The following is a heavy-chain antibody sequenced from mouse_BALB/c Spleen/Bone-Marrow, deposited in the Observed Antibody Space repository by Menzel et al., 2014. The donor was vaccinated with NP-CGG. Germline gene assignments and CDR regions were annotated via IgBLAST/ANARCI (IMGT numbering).Heavy chain of an antibody. Sequence: EVKLMESGAELVKPGASVKLSCTASGFNIKDTYMHWVKQRPEQGLEWIGRIDPANGNTKYDPKFQGKATITADTSSNTAYLQLSSLTSEDTAVYYCASYVYGYYFDYRGQGTTLTVSS. V-gene: IGHV14-3*02. D-gene: IGHD2-2*01. J-gene: IGHJ2*01. CDR3: ASYVYGYYFDY. CDR2: IDPANGNT. CDR1: GFNIKDTY.